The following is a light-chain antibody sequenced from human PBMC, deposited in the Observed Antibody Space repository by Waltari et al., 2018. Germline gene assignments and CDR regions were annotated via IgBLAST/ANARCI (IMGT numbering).Light chain of an antibody. V-gene: IGLV2-23*02. Sequence: QSALTQPASVSGSPGQSITIPCTGTSSDVGGYHLLSWYQQHPGKAPQLMIYEFSKRPSGVSNRFSGSKSGNTASLTISGLQAEDEADYYCCSYAGSTTWVFGGGTKLTVL. CDR2: EFS. CDR1: SSDVGGYHL. J-gene: IGLJ3*02. CDR3: CSYAGSTTWV.